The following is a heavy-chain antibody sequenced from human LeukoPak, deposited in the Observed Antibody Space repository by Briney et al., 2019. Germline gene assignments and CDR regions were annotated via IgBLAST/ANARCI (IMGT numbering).Heavy chain of an antibody. CDR1: GGSFTSNAMN. D-gene: IGHD2-21*02. CDR3: ERSHTCAEDCFCDY. CDR2: IYYSGST. J-gene: IGHJ4*02. Sequence: PSETLSLTCAASGGSFTSNAMNWVRIRQPPGKGLEWIGSIYYSGSTYYNPSLKSRVTISVDTSKNQFSLKLSSVTAADTAVHYCERSHTCAEDCFCDYWGPGTLVTVSS. V-gene: IGHV4-39*01.